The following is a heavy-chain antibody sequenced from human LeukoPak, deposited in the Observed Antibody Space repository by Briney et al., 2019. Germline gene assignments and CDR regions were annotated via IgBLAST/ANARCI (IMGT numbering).Heavy chain of an antibody. V-gene: IGHV3-23*01. J-gene: IGHJ5*01. D-gene: IGHD6-6*01. CDR1: GFTFSSYA. CDR2: SGHSDGTT. Sequence: PGGSLRLSCAASGFTFSSYAMNWVRQAPGKGLEWVSSGHSDGTTYYADSAKGRFTISRDNSKNTLSLQMNSLRAEDTAVYYCAKGSRIAARPTIWFDSWGQGTLVTVSS. CDR3: AKGSRIAARPTIWFDS.